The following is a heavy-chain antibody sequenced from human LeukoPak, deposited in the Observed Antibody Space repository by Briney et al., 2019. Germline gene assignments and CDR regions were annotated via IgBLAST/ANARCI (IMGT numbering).Heavy chain of an antibody. J-gene: IGHJ4*02. CDR1: GGSISNYY. D-gene: IGHD2-2*01. CDR3: ARQAAANSIDY. Sequence: SETLSLTCTVSGGSISNYYWSWIRQPPGKGLEWIGYINYSGSTTYNPSLKSRVTISVDTSKNQFSLTLTSATAADTAVYYCARQAAANSIDYWGQGTVVTVSS. CDR2: INYSGST. V-gene: IGHV4-59*08.